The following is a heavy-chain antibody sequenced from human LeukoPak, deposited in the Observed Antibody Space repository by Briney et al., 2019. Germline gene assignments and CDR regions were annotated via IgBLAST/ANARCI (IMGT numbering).Heavy chain of an antibody. Sequence: SVKVSCKASGGTFSSYAISWVRQAPGQGLEWMGGIIPIFGTANYAQKFQGRVTITADKSTSTAYMELSSLRSEDTAVYYCARDGPYCSITSCYDGRGDYWGQGTLVTVSS. V-gene: IGHV1-69*06. CDR1: GGTFSSYA. CDR3: ARDGPYCSITSCYDGRGDY. J-gene: IGHJ4*02. D-gene: IGHD2-2*01. CDR2: IIPIFGTA.